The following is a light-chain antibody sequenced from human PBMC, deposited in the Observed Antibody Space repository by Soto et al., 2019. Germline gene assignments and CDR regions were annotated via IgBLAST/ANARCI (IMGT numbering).Light chain of an antibody. CDR2: GAS. J-gene: IGKJ2*01. CDR1: QTISGW. V-gene: IGKV1-5*01. Sequence: DIQMTQSPSTLSASVGDRVTITCRASQTISGWLAWYQQKPGKAPKLLIYGASSLESGVPSRFSGSESGTEFTLTISSLQPDDVGTYYCQQDKSGYTFGQGTKLAIK. CDR3: QQDKSGYT.